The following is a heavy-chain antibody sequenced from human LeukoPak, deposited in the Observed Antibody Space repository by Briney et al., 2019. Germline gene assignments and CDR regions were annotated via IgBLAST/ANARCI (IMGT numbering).Heavy chain of an antibody. CDR2: MNPQSGNT. CDR3: ARGPDYSNFGSAYYYYMEV. CDR1: VYMFTNYE. V-gene: IGHV1-8*03. J-gene: IGHJ6*03. D-gene: IGHD4-11*01. Sequence: ASVKVSCKASVYMFTNYEINWVRQATGQGLEWMGWMNPQSGNTGYAQKFRGRVTITRDTSITPAYMELSSLRSGDTAVYYCARGPDYSNFGSAYYYYMEVWGKGTTVTVSS.